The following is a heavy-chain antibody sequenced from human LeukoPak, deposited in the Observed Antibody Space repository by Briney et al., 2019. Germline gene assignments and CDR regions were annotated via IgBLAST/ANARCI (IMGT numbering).Heavy chain of an antibody. CDR3: ARDVYSSGWYYLDY. CDR2: ISYDGSNK. CDR1: GFTFSSYA. D-gene: IGHD6-19*01. Sequence: GRSLRLSCAASGFTFSSYAMHWVRQAPGKGLEWVAVISYDGSNKYYADSVKGRFTISRDNSKNTLYLQMNSLRAEDTAVYYCARDVYSSGWYYLDYWGQGTLVTVSS. V-gene: IGHV3-30*04. J-gene: IGHJ4*02.